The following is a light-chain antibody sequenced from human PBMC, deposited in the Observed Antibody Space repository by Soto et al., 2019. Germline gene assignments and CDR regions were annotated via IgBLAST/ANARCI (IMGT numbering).Light chain of an antibody. CDR1: QTITTY. V-gene: IGKV1-39*01. CDR3: QQTYSTPLT. Sequence: DIQMTQSPSSLSASVGDRVTITCRASQTITTYLNWYQHKPGKAPKLLIYAAISLQSGVPSRLSGSGSGTDFTLTISSLQPEDFATYYCQQTYSTPLTFGGGTKVEIK. CDR2: AAI. J-gene: IGKJ4*01.